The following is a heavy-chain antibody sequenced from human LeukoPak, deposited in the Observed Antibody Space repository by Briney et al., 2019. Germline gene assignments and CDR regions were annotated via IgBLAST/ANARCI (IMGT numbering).Heavy chain of an antibody. CDR2: ISWDSGST. V-gene: IGHV3-43*01. Sequence: GGSLRLSCAASGFTFDDYTMHWVRQAPGKGLEWVSLISWDSGSTYYADSVKGRFTISRDNFKNTLYLQMNNLRAEDSAVYYCATDRDPHYGMHIWGQGTTVTVSS. CDR1: GFTFDDYT. CDR3: ATDRDPHYGMHI. J-gene: IGHJ6*02.